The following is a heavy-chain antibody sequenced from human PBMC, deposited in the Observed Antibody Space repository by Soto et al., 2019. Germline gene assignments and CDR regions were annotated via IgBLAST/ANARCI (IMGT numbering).Heavy chain of an antibody. D-gene: IGHD1-26*01. CDR2: TRNKANSYTT. V-gene: IGHV3-72*01. CDR3: AREVGGSSFDY. J-gene: IGHJ4*02. CDR1: GFTFSDHY. Sequence: PGGSLRLSSAASGFTFSDHYMDWVRQAPGKGLEWVGRTRNKANSYTTEYAASVKGRFTISRDDSKNSLYLQMNSLKTEDTAVYYCAREVGGSSFDYWGQGTLVTVSS.